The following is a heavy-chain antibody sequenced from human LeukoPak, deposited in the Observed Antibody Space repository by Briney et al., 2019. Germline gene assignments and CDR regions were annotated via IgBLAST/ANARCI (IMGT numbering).Heavy chain of an antibody. D-gene: IGHD3-22*01. CDR3: ARAPGYYDSSGYYQFDY. V-gene: IGHV1-18*01. CDR2: ISAYNGNT. J-gene: IGHJ4*02. CDR1: GYTFTSYG. Sequence: GASVKVSCKASGYTFTSYGINWVRQAPGQGLEGMGWISAYNGNTNYAQKLQGRVTMTTDTSTSTAYMELRSLRSDDTAVYYCARAPGYYDSSGYYQFDYWGQGTLVTVSS.